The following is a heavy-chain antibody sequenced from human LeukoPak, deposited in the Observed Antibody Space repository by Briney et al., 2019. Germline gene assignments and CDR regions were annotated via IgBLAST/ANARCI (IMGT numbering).Heavy chain of an antibody. CDR1: GYTFTSYG. CDR2: ISAYNGNT. D-gene: IGHD3-10*01. J-gene: IGHJ5*02. V-gene: IGHV1-18*04. CDR3: ARDALWFGELLEGDRWFDP. Sequence: ASVKVSCKASGYTFTSYGISWVRQAPGQGLGWMGWISAYNGNTNYAQKLQGRVTMTTDTSTSTAYMELRSLRSDDTAVYYCARDALWFGELLEGDRWFDPWGQGTLVTVSS.